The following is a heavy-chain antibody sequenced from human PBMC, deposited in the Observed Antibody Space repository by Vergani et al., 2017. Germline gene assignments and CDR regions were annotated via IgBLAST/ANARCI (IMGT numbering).Heavy chain of an antibody. CDR3: AKVCGSNSCPYGGGAFDV. Sequence: QLLESGGGLIQPGGSLRLSCAASGFTFNSYAMTWVRQAPGKGLEWVSGINNNGGSTYYADSVKGRFTISRDNSKNTLYLQMTDLRAEDTATYYCAKVCGSNSCPYGGGAFDVWGHGTMVTVSS. J-gene: IGHJ3*01. V-gene: IGHV3-23*01. D-gene: IGHD2-2*01. CDR1: GFTFNSYA. CDR2: INNNGGST.